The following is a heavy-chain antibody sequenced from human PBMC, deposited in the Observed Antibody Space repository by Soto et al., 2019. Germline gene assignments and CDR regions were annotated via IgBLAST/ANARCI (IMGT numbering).Heavy chain of an antibody. J-gene: IGHJ4*02. V-gene: IGHV3-7*03. CDR2: IKQDGSEK. Sequence: GGSLRLSCAASGFTFSSYWMSRVRQAPGKGLEWVANIKQDGSEKYYVDSVKGRFTISRDNAKNSLYLQMNSLRAEDTAVYYCAKQWLFQLIDYWGQGTLVTVS. D-gene: IGHD6-19*01. CDR3: AKQWLFQLIDY. CDR1: GFTFSSYW.